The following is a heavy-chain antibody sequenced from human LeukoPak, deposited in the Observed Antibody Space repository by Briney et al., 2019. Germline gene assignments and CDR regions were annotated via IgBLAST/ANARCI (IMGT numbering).Heavy chain of an antibody. CDR2: ISSSSSYI. D-gene: IGHD2-2*02. Sequence: GGSLRLSCAASGFTFSSYSMNWVRQAPGKGLEWVSSISSSSSYIYYADSVKGRFTISRDNAKNSLYLQMNCLRAEDTAVYYCARDHGGSCSSTSCYNFDYWGQGTLVTVSS. V-gene: IGHV3-21*01. CDR1: GFTFSSYS. J-gene: IGHJ4*02. CDR3: ARDHGGSCSSTSCYNFDY.